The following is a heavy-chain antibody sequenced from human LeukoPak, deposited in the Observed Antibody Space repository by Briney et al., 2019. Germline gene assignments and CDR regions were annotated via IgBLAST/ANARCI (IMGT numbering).Heavy chain of an antibody. V-gene: IGHV4-39*01. CDR3: ARAHSIPPYDFWSGFASNFDY. CDR2: IYYSGST. J-gene: IGHJ4*02. CDR1: GGSIGSSSYY. Sequence: PSETLSLTCTVSGGSIGSSSYYWGWIRQPPGKGLEWIGTIYYSGSTYYNSSLKSRVTIFVDTSKKQFSLKLSSVTAADTAVYYCARAHSIPPYDFWSGFASNFDYWGQGTLVTVSS. D-gene: IGHD3-3*01.